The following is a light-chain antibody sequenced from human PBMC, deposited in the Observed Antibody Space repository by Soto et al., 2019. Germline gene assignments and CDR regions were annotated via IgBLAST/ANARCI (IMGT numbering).Light chain of an antibody. J-gene: IGKJ1*01. CDR3: LQEYNHPGP. Sequence: AIQMTQSPSSLSASVGDRVTITCRASLGIRNDLGWYQQKPGKAPKLLIYAASSLQSGVPSWFSGSGSGTDFTLTISSLQPEDDEKDNCLQEYNHPGPFGQGTQVEIK. CDR1: LGIRND. V-gene: IGKV1-6*01. CDR2: AAS.